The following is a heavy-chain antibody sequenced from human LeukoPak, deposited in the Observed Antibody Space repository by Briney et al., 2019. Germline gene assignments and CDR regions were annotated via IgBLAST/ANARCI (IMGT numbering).Heavy chain of an antibody. CDR1: GFTFSSYS. Sequence: PGGSLRLSCAASGFTFSSYSMNWVRQAPGQGLEWVSHISSSSSTIYYADSVKGRFTISRDNAKNSLYLQMNSLRAEDTAVYYCARALMYGLGIQDAFDIWGQGTMVTVSS. V-gene: IGHV3-48*01. CDR2: ISSSSSTI. J-gene: IGHJ3*02. CDR3: ARALMYGLGIQDAFDI. D-gene: IGHD3-10*01.